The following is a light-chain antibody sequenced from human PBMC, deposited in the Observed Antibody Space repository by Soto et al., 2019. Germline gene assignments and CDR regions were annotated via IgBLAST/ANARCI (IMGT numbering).Light chain of an antibody. CDR1: SSDVGGYKY. V-gene: IGLV2-8*01. Sequence: QSALTQPPSASGSPGHSVTISCTGTSSDVGGYKYVSWYQQHPCQAPKLMIYEVSKRPSGFPGRISGSKSGNTASLPVSGLQAEDEADYYCSSYAGRNNWVFCGGTKLTVL. CDR3: SSYAGRNNWV. CDR2: EVS. J-gene: IGLJ3*02.